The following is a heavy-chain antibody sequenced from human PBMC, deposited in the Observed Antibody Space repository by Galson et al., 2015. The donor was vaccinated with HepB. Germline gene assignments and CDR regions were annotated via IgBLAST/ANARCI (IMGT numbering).Heavy chain of an antibody. CDR3: ARAHIVLMVYAGFDY. J-gene: IGHJ4*02. Sequence: SVKVSCKASGYTFTSYYMHWVRQAPGQGLEWMGIINPSGGSTSYAQKFQGRVTMTRDTSTSTVYMELSSLRSEDTAVYYCARAHIVLMVYAGFDYWGQGTLVTVSS. CDR1: GYTFTSYY. V-gene: IGHV1-46*01. CDR2: INPSGGST. D-gene: IGHD2-8*01.